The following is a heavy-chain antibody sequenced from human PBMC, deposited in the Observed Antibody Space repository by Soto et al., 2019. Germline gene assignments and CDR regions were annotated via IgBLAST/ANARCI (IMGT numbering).Heavy chain of an antibody. V-gene: IGHV3-15*07. Sequence: GGSLRLSCAASGFTFSNAWMNWVRQAPGKGLEWVGRIKSKTDGGTTDYAAPVKGRFTISRDDSKNTLYLQMNSLKTEDTAVYYCTSQFPYYDSSGYYSRPFDYWGQGTLVTVSS. D-gene: IGHD3-22*01. CDR3: TSQFPYYDSSGYYSRPFDY. CDR1: GFTFSNAW. J-gene: IGHJ4*02. CDR2: IKSKTDGGTT.